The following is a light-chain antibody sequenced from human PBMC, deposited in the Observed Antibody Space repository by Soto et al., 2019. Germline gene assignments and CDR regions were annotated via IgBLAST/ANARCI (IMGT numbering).Light chain of an antibody. Sequence: DIQMTQSPSSLSASVGGRVTITCQASQDISNYLNWYQQKPGKAPKLLIYDASNLETGVPSRFSGSGSGTDFTFTISSLQPEDIATYYCQQYDNLPGTFGQGTKVEIK. CDR2: DAS. J-gene: IGKJ1*01. CDR3: QQYDNLPGT. V-gene: IGKV1-33*01. CDR1: QDISNY.